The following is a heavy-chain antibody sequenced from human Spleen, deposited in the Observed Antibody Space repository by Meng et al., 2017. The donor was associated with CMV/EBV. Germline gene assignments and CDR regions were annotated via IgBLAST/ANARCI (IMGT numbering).Heavy chain of an antibody. D-gene: IGHD3-16*01. CDR1: DDSVSNGIYY. CDR3: ARVRFNTLSLLGGD. Sequence: SETLSLTCTVSDDSVSNGIYYWSWIRQPPGKGLEWIGYIHYSGITPYNPSLKSRVTISVDTSKNQFSLKLSSVTAADTAVYYCARVRFNTLSLLGGDWGQGTLVTVSS. J-gene: IGHJ4*02. V-gene: IGHV4-61*01. CDR2: IHYSGIT.